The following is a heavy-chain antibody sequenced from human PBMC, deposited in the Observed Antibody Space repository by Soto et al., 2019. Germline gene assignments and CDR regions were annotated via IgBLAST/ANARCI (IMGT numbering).Heavy chain of an antibody. D-gene: IGHD3-10*01. Sequence: PGGSLRLSCTTSGFTVSSSHMSWVRQAPGKGLDWVSVIYSGGNSYYAVSVQGRFTISRDNSKNTVYLQMNSLRGEDTAIYYCARLGPYGSETYSFRYNWFDPWGQGTXVTVSS. CDR3: ARLGPYGSETYSFRYNWFDP. CDR2: IYSGGNS. J-gene: IGHJ5*02. CDR1: GFTVSSSH. V-gene: IGHV3-53*01.